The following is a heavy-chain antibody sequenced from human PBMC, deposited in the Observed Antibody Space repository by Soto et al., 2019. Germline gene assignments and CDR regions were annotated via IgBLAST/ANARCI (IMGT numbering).Heavy chain of an antibody. CDR2: INPSGGST. Sequence: ASVKVSCQASGYTFTSYYMHWVRQAPEQGLEWMGIINPSGGSTSYAQKFQGRVTMTRDTSTSTVYMELSSLRSEDTAVYYCAGPSGDTASYYGMDVWGQGTTVTVSS. V-gene: IGHV1-46*01. CDR1: GYTFTSYY. CDR3: AGPSGDTASYYGMDV. J-gene: IGHJ6*02. D-gene: IGHD5-18*01.